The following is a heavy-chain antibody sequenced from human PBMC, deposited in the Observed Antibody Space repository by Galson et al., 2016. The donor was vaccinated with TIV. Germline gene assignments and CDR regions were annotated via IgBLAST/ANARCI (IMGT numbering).Heavy chain of an antibody. D-gene: IGHD4/OR15-4a*01. V-gene: IGHV3-23*01. CDR2: ISYTGDST. CDR3: AKAIANYQLLPAGYSDY. CDR1: GFTFSTYA. Sequence: SLRLSCAASGFTFSTYAMNWLRQAPGKGLEWVSTISYTGDSTYYTDSVKGRFTISRDNSKNTLYLQMNSLRADDTGTYYCAKAIANYQLLPAGYSDYWGQGTLVTVSS. J-gene: IGHJ4*02.